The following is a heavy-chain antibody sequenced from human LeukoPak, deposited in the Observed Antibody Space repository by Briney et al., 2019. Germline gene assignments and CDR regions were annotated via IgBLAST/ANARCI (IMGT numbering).Heavy chain of an antibody. Sequence: SVKVSCKASGGTFSSYAISWVRQAPGQGLKWMGGIIPIFGTANYAQKFQGRVTITADESTSTAYMELSSLRSEDTAVYYCARAGLNYYDSSGYYYEYFQHWGQGTLVTVSS. V-gene: IGHV1-69*01. CDR1: GGTFSSYA. CDR3: ARAGLNYYDSSGYYYEYFQH. J-gene: IGHJ1*01. D-gene: IGHD3-22*01. CDR2: IIPIFGTA.